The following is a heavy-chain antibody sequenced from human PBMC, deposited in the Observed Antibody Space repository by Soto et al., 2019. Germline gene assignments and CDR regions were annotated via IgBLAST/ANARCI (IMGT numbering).Heavy chain of an antibody. J-gene: IGHJ4*02. CDR2: IPYDGSHQ. CDR1: GFTFSSHG. CDR3: ARDWLTGDSREAFDH. V-gene: IGHV3-30*03. Sequence: QVHLVESGGGVVQPGRSLRLSCAASGFTFSSHGMHWIRQAPGKGLEWVAVIPYDGSHQYYADSVKGRFSISRDNAKSSLYLQMTNLRVEDTAVYYCARDWLTGDSREAFDHWGQGTLVTVSS. D-gene: IGHD3-9*01.